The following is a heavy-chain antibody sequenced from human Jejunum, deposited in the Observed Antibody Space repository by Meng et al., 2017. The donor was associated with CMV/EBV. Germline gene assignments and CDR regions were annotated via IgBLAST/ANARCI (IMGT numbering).Heavy chain of an antibody. D-gene: IGHD1-26*01. CDR3: ARGTPAATIGLYFYYYDMDV. J-gene: IGHJ6*01. CDR1: YA. CDR2: IIPIIGSA. Sequence: YAISWVRQAPGQGLEWMGGIIPIIGSANYAQKFQGRVTITADKSTSTAYMELSSLRSEDTAVYYCARGTPAATIGLYFYYYDMDVWGQGTTVTVSS. V-gene: IGHV1-69*06.